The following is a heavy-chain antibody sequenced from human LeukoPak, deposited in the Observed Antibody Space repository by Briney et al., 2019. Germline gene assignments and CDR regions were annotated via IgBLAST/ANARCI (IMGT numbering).Heavy chain of an antibody. CDR3: ARDRYIIAARSDAFDI. V-gene: IGHV3-30*04. Sequence: GGSLRLSCAASGFTFSSYAMHWVRQAPGKGLEWVAVISYDGSNKYYADSVMGRFTISRDDSKNTLYLQMNSLRAEDTAVYYCARDRYIIAARSDAFDIWGQGTMVTVSS. CDR1: GFTFSSYA. CDR2: ISYDGSNK. D-gene: IGHD6-13*01. J-gene: IGHJ3*02.